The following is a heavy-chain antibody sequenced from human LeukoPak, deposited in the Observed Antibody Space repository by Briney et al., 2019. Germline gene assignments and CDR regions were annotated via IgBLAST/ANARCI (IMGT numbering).Heavy chain of an antibody. D-gene: IGHD3-16*02. J-gene: IGHJ4*02. CDR1: GFTFSSYS. Sequence: PGGSLRLSCAASGFTFSSYSMNWVRQTPGKGLEWVSSISSSSSYIYYADSLKGRFTISRDNAKNSLYLQMNSLRAEDTADSLRAEDTAVYYCARSGGTYRLKNYCFDYWGQGTLVTVSS. CDR2: ISSSSSYI. V-gene: IGHV3-21*01. CDR3: AEDTAVYYCARSGGTYRLKNYCFDY.